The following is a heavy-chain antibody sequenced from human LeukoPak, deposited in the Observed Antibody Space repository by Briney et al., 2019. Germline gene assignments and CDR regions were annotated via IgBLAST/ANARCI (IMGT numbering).Heavy chain of an antibody. CDR2: INHGGST. V-gene: IGHV4-34*01. J-gene: IGHJ4*02. D-gene: IGHD1-14*01. CDR3: ARRYGEGYYFDY. Sequence: PSETLSLTCAVYGGSFSGYYWSWIRQPPGKGLEWIGEINHGGSTNYNPSLKSRVTISVDTSKNQFSLKLSSVTAADTAVYYCARRYGEGYYFDYWGQGTLVTVSS. CDR1: GGSFSGYY.